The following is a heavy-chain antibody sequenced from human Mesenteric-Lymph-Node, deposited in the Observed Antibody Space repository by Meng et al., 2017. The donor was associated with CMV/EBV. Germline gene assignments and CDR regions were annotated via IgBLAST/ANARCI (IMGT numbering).Heavy chain of an antibody. V-gene: IGHV3-30*02. CDR1: GFTFSSYG. CDR2: IRYDGSNK. CDR3: AKVPIRDCYYYYYGMDV. Sequence: LSLTCAASGFTFSSYGMHWVRQAPGKGLEWVAFIRYDGSNKYYADSVKGRFTISRDNSKNTLYLQMNSLRAEDTAVYYCAKVPIRDCYYYYYGMDVWGQGTTVTVSS. J-gene: IGHJ6*02. D-gene: IGHD2-21*02.